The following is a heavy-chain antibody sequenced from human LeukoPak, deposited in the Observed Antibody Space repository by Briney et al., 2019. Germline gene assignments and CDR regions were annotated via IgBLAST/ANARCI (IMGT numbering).Heavy chain of an antibody. CDR1: GFTVSSNY. V-gene: IGHV3-66*01. D-gene: IGHD2-2*01. CDR2: IYSGGST. CDR3: ARDLSTGGDRRPYYFDY. J-gene: IGHJ4*02. Sequence: GGSLRLSCAASGFTVSSNYMSWVRQAPGKGLEWVSVIYSGGSTYYADSVKGRFTISRDNSKSTLYLQMNSLRAEDTAVYYCARDLSTGGDRRPYYFDYWGQGTLVTVSS.